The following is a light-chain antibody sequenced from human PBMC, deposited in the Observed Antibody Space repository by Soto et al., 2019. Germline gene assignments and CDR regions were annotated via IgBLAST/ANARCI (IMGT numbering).Light chain of an antibody. CDR3: AAWNDSLNAPV. J-gene: IGLJ2*01. CDR2: YDD. CDR1: SSNIGNNA. Sequence: QSVLTQPPSVSQAPRQRVTISCSGSSSNIGNNAVNWYQQLPGKAPKLVIYYDDLLPSGVADRFSGSKSGTSASLAISGLQSEDEADYYCAAWNDSLNAPVFGGGTKVTVL. V-gene: IGLV1-36*01.